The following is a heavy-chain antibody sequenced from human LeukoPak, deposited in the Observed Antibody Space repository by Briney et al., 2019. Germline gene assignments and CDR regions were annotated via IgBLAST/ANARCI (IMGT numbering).Heavy chain of an antibody. CDR2: IYSGGDT. V-gene: IGHV3-66*01. J-gene: IGHJ4*02. CDR1: GFSVSSNF. D-gene: IGHD3-10*01. Sequence: PGGSLRLSCAASGFSVSSNFMSWVRQAPGKGLECVSVIYSGGDTYYADSVRGRFTISRDKSKNTLYLQMDSLRVEDTAVYYCARKSDSYMLWGGDCWGQGTPVTVSS. CDR3: ARKSDSYMLWGGDC.